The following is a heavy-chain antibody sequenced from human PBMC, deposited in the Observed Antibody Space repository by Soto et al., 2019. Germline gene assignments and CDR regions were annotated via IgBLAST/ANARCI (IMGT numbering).Heavy chain of an antibody. CDR1: GGSISSYY. Sequence: SETLSLTCTVSGGSISSYYWSWIRQPPGKGLEWIGYIYYSGSTNYNPSLKSRVTISVDTSKNQFSLKLSSVTAADTAVYYCARDRLGGTGAFDIWGQGTMVTVSS. V-gene: IGHV4-59*01. CDR3: ARDRLGGTGAFDI. D-gene: IGHD1-1*01. CDR2: IYYSGST. J-gene: IGHJ3*02.